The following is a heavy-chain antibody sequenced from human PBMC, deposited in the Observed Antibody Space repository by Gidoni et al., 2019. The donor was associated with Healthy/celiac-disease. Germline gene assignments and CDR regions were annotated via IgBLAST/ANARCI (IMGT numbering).Heavy chain of an antibody. Sequence: QLQDSRQGLVQPSQTLSPTCTVSGCSISSGGYYCRWIRQHTGKGLEWSGYIYYSGSTYYNQSLKSRVTISVDTSKNQFSLKLSSVTAADTAVYYCAREVRYCSGGSCYSLGGQGTLVTVSS. CDR3: AREVRYCSGGSCYSL. D-gene: IGHD2-15*01. CDR1: GCSISSGGYY. V-gene: IGHV4-31*03. J-gene: IGHJ4*02. CDR2: IYYSGST.